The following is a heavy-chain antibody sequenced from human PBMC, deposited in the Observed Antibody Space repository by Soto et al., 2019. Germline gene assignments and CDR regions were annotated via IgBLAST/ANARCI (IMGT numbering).Heavy chain of an antibody. J-gene: IGHJ4*02. CDR2: INYSGNT. D-gene: IGHD1-26*01. Sequence: SDTLSITCAVYGGSFCVYYWSWIRQPPGKGLEWIGEINYSGNTNYNPSLKSRVSISVDTSKNQLFLNMSSVTAADTAMYYCARHHVRGRTIVGAAEYWGQGTLVTVSS. CDR3: ARHHVRGRTIVGAAEY. V-gene: IGHV4-34*01. CDR1: GGSFCVYY.